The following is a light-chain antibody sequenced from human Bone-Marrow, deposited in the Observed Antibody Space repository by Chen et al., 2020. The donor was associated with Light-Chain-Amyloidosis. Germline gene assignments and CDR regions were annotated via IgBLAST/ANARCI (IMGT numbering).Light chain of an antibody. CDR1: QSIRGN. V-gene: IGKV3-15*01. CDR3: QQYNNWPLT. J-gene: IGKJ1*01. Sequence: VMTQSPVALSVSPGDTATLSCRAIQSIRGNLAWYQQRPGQAPRLLIYGASARATGIPARFSGSGFETDFTLTISTIQSEEFAGYYCQQYNNWPLTFGQGTRVDIK. CDR2: GAS.